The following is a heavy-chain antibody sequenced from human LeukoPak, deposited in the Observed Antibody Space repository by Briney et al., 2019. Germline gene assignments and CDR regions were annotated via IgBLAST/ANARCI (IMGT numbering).Heavy chain of an antibody. CDR2: ISYDGSSK. CDR1: GFTFSSYA. J-gene: IGHJ4*02. D-gene: IGHD6-13*01. CDR3: ARTIAEYYFDY. Sequence: GGSLRLSCAASGFTFSSYAMHWVRQAPGKGLEWVAVISYDGSSKYYADSVEGRFTISRDNSKNTLYLQMNSLRAEDTAVYYCARTIAEYYFDYWGQGTLVTVSS. V-gene: IGHV3-30-3*01.